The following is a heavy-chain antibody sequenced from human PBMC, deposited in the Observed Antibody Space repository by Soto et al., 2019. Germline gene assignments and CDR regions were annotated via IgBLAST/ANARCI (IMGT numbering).Heavy chain of an antibody. D-gene: IGHD2-8*01. Sequence: QVQLLQSGAEVKKPGASVRVSCKTSGYTFTRYGVSWVRQAPGQGLEWMGWISGYNGNTKDAHKFEGRVILTTDTAANTALMELRRLTPNYAAVYYCARGSAYSTPWSFDSWGQGTLVSVSS. CDR1: GYTFTRYG. CDR3: ARGSAYSTPWSFDS. V-gene: IGHV1-18*01. CDR2: ISGYNGNT. J-gene: IGHJ4*02.